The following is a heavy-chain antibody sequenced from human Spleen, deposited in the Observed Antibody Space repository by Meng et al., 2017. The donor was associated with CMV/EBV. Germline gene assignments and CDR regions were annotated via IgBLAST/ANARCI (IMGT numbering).Heavy chain of an antibody. V-gene: IGHV4-59*01. CDR2: IFYSGST. J-gene: IGHJ4*02. CDR3: ARDFGDGYIDY. CDR1: GGSIRNYY. Sequence: SETLSLTCTVSGGSIRNYYWSWIRQPPGKGLEWLGYIFYSGSTKYNPSLKSRVTISVDTPKNQFSLKLSSVTAADTAIYYCARDFGDGYIDYWGQGTLVTVSS. D-gene: IGHD3-3*01.